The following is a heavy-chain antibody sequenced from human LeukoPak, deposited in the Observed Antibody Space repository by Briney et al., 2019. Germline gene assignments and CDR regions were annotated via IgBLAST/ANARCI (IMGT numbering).Heavy chain of an antibody. J-gene: IGHJ4*02. CDR2: IYYSGST. CDR3: ARGALLWFGESVR. V-gene: IGHV4-39*07. D-gene: IGHD3-10*01. CDR1: GGSISSSSYY. Sequence: SKTLSLTCTVSGGSISSSSYYWGWIRQPPGKGLEWIGSIYYSGSTYYNPSLKSRVTISVDTSKNQFSLKLSSVTAADTAVYYCARGALLWFGESVRWGQGTLVTVSS.